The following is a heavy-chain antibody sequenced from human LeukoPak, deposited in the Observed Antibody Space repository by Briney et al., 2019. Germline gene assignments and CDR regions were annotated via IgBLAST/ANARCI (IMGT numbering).Heavy chain of an antibody. D-gene: IGHD1-26*01. CDR2: IKSKTDGGTT. Sequence: GGSLRLSRAASGFTFSNAWMSWVRQAPGKGLEWVGRIKSKTDGGTTDYAAPVKGRFTISRDDSKNTLYLQMNSLKTEDTAVYYCTTSHWELLSYFDYWGQGTLVTVSS. V-gene: IGHV3-15*01. CDR1: GFTFSNAW. J-gene: IGHJ4*02. CDR3: TTSHWELLSYFDY.